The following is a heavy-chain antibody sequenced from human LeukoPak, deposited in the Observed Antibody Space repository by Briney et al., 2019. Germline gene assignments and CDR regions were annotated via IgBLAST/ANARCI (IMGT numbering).Heavy chain of an antibody. D-gene: IGHD3-10*01. Sequence: GASVKVSCRASGGTFSSYAISWVRQAPGQGLEWMGGIIPIFGTANYAQKFQGRVTITADKSTSTAYMELSSLRSEDTAVYYCARGPPITMIRGGQWYYYMDVWGKGTTVTISS. V-gene: IGHV1-69*06. CDR1: GGTFSSYA. J-gene: IGHJ6*03. CDR2: IIPIFGTA. CDR3: ARGPPITMIRGGQWYYYMDV.